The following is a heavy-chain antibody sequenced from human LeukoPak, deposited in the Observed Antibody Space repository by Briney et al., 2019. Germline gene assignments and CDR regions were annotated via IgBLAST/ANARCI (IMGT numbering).Heavy chain of an antibody. V-gene: IGHV4-4*07. CDR1: GGSISRYC. CDR2: FYTSGST. J-gene: IGHJ4*02. CDR3: ARGRDGYNFLNRGEYYYFDY. Sequence: SETLSLTCTVSGGSISRYCWSWIRQPAGKGLEWIGRFYTSGSTNYNPSLKSRVTISVDTSKNQFSLKLNSVTAADTAVYYCARGRDGYNFLNRGEYYYFDYWGQGTLVTVSS. D-gene: IGHD5-24*01.